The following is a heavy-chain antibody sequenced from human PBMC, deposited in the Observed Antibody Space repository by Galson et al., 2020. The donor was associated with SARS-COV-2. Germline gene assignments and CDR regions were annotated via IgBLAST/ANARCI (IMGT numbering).Heavy chain of an antibody. CDR3: AKEKGSGYCIGGSCYGDAVSGMDV. CDR1: GFNFRSYG. D-gene: IGHD2-15*01. V-gene: IGHV3-33*06. J-gene: IGHJ6*02. CDR2: IWSDGNNK. Sequence: GESLKISCAASGFNFRSYGIHWVRQAPGKGLEWVAVIWSDGNNKKYSDSVKGRFTISRDNSKNTLYLEMNSLRAEDTAVYYCAKEKGSGYCIGGSCYGDAVSGMDVWGQGTTVIVSS.